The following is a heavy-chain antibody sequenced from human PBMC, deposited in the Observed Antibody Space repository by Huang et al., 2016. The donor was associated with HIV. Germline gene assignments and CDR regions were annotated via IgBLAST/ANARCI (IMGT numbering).Heavy chain of an antibody. Sequence: EVQLVPSGAEVKKPGESLKLSCKGSGYSFTSYWIGWVRQMPGKGLEWMGSSYAGDSDTRYSPSFQGQVTISADKSISTAYLQWSSLKASDTAMYYCARLFNSGSYSLRGAWDYWGQGTLVTVSS. J-gene: IGHJ4*02. CDR3: ARLFNSGSYSLRGAWDY. D-gene: IGHD1-26*01. CDR2: SYAGDSDT. V-gene: IGHV5-51*03. CDR1: GYSFTSYW.